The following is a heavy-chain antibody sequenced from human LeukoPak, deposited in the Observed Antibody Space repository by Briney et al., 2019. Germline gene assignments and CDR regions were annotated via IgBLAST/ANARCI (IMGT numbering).Heavy chain of an antibody. Sequence: GGPLRLSCAASGFTFSNYAMTSVRQAPGQGLEWVSGISGSGTSTYFADSVKGRFTISRDNPKNMLYLEMNSLRAEDTAVYYCAKGPRVFGGLIGSGGYYFDYWGQGTLVTVSS. D-gene: IGHD3-16*02. CDR2: ISGSGTST. J-gene: IGHJ4*02. V-gene: IGHV3-23*01. CDR3: AKGPRVFGGLIGSGGYYFDY. CDR1: GFTFSNYA.